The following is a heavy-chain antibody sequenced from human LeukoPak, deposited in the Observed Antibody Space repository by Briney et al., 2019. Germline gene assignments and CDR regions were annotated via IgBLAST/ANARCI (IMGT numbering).Heavy chain of an antibody. J-gene: IGHJ6*03. V-gene: IGHV1-46*01. Sequence: GASVKVSWKASGYTFTSYYMHWVRQATGQGLEWKGIINPSGGSTSYAQKFQGRVTMTRDTSTSTVYMELSSLRSEDTAVYYCARASAGVRSYYYYMDVWDKGTTVTISS. CDR3: ARASAGVRSYYYYMDV. CDR1: GYTFTSYY. CDR2: INPSGGST. D-gene: IGHD3-10*01.